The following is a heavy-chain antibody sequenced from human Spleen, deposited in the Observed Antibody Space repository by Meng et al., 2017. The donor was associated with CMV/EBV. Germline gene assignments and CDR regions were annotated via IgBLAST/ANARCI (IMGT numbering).Heavy chain of an antibody. CDR2: IYYSGST. V-gene: IGHV4-30-4*08. CDR3: ARIFGEVDY. Sequence: QVRLTQWGAGLLKPSGTLSLTCTVSGGSISSGDYYWSWIRQPPGKGLEWIGYIYYSGSTYYNPSLKSRVTISVDTSKNQFSLKLSSVTAADTAVYYCARIFGEVDYWGQGTLVTVSS. D-gene: IGHD3-9*01. CDR1: GGSISSGDYY. J-gene: IGHJ4*02.